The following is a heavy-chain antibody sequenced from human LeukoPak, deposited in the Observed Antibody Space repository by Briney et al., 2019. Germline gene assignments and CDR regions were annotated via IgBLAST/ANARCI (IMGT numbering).Heavy chain of an antibody. Sequence: GGSLRLSCAASGFTFSSSSMNWVRQAPGKGLERVSAIGSSGSYMYYADSVKGRFTISRDNAKNSLYLQMNSLRAEDTAVYYCARETTTSYDYWGQGTLVTVSS. J-gene: IGHJ4*02. CDR2: IGSSGSYM. CDR1: GFTFSSSS. V-gene: IGHV3-21*01. CDR3: ARETTTSYDY. D-gene: IGHD2/OR15-2a*01.